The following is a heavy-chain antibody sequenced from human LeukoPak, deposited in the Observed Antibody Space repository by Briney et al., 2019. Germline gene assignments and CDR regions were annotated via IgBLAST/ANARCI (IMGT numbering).Heavy chain of an antibody. D-gene: IGHD3-22*01. V-gene: IGHV4-39*07. CDR1: GGSISSNSYY. Sequence: PSETLSLTCTVSGGSISSNSYYWGWIRQPPGKGLEWIGSIYYSGSTYYSPSLKSRVIISVDTAKNQFSLKLSSVTAADTAVYYCARAGYDSPEKPYYYYYYYMDVWGKGTTVTISS. J-gene: IGHJ6*03. CDR2: IYYSGST. CDR3: ARAGYDSPEKPYYYYYYYMDV.